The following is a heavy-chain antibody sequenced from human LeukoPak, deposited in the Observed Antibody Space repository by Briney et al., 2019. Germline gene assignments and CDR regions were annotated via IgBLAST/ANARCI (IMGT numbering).Heavy chain of an antibody. J-gene: IGHJ3*01. V-gene: IGHV4-38-2*02. CDR2: IYNSGST. CDR1: GYSISSGYF. CDR3: ARDRRDALDA. Sequence: SETLSLTCTVSGYSISSGYFWGWIRQPPGKGLEWIGTIYNSGSTYYNASLESRVTISVDTSKDQFSLKLSSVTAADTAMYYCARDRRDALDAWGQGTMVMVSS.